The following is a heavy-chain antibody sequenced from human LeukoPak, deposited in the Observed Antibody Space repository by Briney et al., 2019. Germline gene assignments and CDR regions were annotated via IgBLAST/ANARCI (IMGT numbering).Heavy chain of an antibody. CDR1: GFTFSSYG. CDR2: ISDSSSTI. D-gene: IGHD3-3*01. Sequence: GGSLRLSCAASGFTFSSYGMHWVRQAPGKGLEWVSYISDSSSTIYYADSVKGRFTISRDNAKNSLYLQMTSLRDEDTAVFYCARDLRFSTALDVWGQGTMVTVSS. J-gene: IGHJ6*02. CDR3: ARDLRFSTALDV. V-gene: IGHV3-48*02.